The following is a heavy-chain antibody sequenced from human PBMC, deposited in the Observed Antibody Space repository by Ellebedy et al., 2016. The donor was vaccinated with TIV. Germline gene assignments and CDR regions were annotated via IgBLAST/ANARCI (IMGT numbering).Heavy chain of an antibody. Sequence: GESLKISCAASGFTFVNYWMSWVRQAPGKGLEWLANIKQDGSEEYYVDSVKGRFTISRDSSKNTLYLQMNSLRVEDTAVYYCARDAARSGWISDYWGQGTLVTVSS. J-gene: IGHJ4*02. V-gene: IGHV3-7*03. CDR1: GFTFVNYW. CDR3: ARDAARSGWISDY. D-gene: IGHD6-19*01. CDR2: IKQDGSEE.